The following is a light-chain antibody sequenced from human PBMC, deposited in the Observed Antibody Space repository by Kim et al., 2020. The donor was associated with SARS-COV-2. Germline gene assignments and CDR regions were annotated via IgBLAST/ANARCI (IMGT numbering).Light chain of an antibody. CDR3: QQANSFPIT. CDR1: QDISSG. Sequence: ASVGDRVTITWRASQDISSGLAWYQQKPGKAPNLLIYAASNLQSGVPSRFSGSGSGTDFTLIISSLQPEDFATYYCQQANSFPITFGQGTRLEIK. CDR2: AAS. V-gene: IGKV1-12*01. J-gene: IGKJ5*01.